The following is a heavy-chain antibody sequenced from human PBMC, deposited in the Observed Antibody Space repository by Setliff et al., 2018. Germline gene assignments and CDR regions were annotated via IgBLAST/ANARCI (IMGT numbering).Heavy chain of an antibody. V-gene: IGHV4-31*03. J-gene: IGHJ3*02. CDR2: IYYSGST. Sequence: PSETLSLTCTVSGGSISSGGYYWSWIRQHPGKGLEWIGYIYYSGSTYYNPSLKSRVTISVDTSKNQFSLKLSSVTAADTAVYYCARDRRIVGARHAFDIWGQGTRGT. CDR1: GGSISSGGYY. CDR3: ARDRRIVGARHAFDI. D-gene: IGHD1-26*01.